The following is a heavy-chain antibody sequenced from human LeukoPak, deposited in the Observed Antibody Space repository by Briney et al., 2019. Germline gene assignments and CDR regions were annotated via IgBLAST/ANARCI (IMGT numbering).Heavy chain of an antibody. CDR1: GVTFINAW. CDR3: TISPVAGIDY. Sequence: GGSLRLSCVASGVTFINAWMSWVRQTPGKGLEWVGRIKSKTHGATTDYAAPVKGRFAISRDDSKNTLYLQMNSLKTEDTAVYYCTISPVAGIDYWGQGTLVTVSS. V-gene: IGHV3-15*01. CDR2: IKSKTHGATT. D-gene: IGHD6-19*01. J-gene: IGHJ4*02.